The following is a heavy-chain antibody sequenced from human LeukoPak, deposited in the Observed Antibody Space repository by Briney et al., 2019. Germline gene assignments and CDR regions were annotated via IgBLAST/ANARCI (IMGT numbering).Heavy chain of an antibody. CDR1: GYTFTSYY. J-gene: IGHJ4*02. D-gene: IGHD1-26*01. CDR2: INPSGSST. V-gene: IGHV1-46*01. Sequence: GASVKVSCKASGYTFTSYYMHWVRQAPGQGLEWMEIINPSGSSTSYAQKFQGRVTMTRDMSTSAVYMELSSLRSEDTAVYYCARARLVGATTYFDYWGQGTLVTVSS. CDR3: ARARLVGATTYFDY.